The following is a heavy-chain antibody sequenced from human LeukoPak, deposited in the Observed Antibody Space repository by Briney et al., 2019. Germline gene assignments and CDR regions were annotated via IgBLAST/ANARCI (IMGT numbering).Heavy chain of an antibody. CDR2: ISYDGSNK. CDR3: ARDPDTSGYYVFDY. CDR1: GFTFSSYG. D-gene: IGHD3-22*01. V-gene: IGHV3-30*03. Sequence: GGSLRLSCAASGFTFSSYGMHWVRQAPGKGLEWVAVISYDGSNKYYADSVKGRFTISRDNFKNTLFLQMNSLRTEDTAVYYCARDPDTSGYYVFDYWGQGTLVTVSS. J-gene: IGHJ4*02.